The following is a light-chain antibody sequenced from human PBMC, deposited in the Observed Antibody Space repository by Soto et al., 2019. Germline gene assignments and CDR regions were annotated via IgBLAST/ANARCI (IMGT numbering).Light chain of an antibody. CDR2: GAS. V-gene: IGKV3-15*01. CDR3: QQYYNWPRT. J-gene: IGKJ1*01. Sequence: EIVLTHSPGTLSLSPGERATLSCRASQSVSSNLAWYQHKPGQAPRLLTYGASTRATGIPARFSGSGSGTEFTLTISSLQPEDFAVYYCQQYYNWPRTFGQGTKVDIK. CDR1: QSVSSN.